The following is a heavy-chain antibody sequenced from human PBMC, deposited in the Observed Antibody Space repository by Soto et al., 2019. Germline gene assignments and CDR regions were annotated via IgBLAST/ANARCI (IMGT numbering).Heavy chain of an antibody. Sequence: GGSLRLSCAASGFTFSSYGMSWVRQDPGKGLEWVANIKQDGSEKYYVDSVKGRFTISRDNAKNSLYLQMNSLRAEDTAVYYCARDPSIVLVPAATYYYYYYGMDVWGQGTTVTVSS. CDR1: GFTFSSYG. D-gene: IGHD2-2*01. CDR2: IKQDGSEK. CDR3: ARDPSIVLVPAATYYYYYYGMDV. V-gene: IGHV3-7*01. J-gene: IGHJ6*02.